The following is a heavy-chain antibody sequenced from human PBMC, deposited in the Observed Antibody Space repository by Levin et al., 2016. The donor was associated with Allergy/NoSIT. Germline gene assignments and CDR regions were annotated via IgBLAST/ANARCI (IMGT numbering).Heavy chain of an antibody. CDR3: ARAPGSYSAFDI. Sequence: GGSLRLSCAASGFTFSSYSMNWVRQAPGKGLEWVSSISSSSSYIYYADSVKGRFTISRDNAKNSLYLQMNSLRAEDTAVYYCARAPGSYSAFDIWGQGTMVTVSS. V-gene: IGHV3-21*01. D-gene: IGHD1-26*01. J-gene: IGHJ3*02. CDR1: GFTFSSYS. CDR2: ISSSSSYI.